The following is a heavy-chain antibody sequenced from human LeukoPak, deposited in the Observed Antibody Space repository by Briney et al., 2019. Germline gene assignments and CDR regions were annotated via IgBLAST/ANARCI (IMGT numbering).Heavy chain of an antibody. CDR1: GYTFTSYY. J-gene: IGHJ4*02. Sequence: GASVKVSCKASGYTFTSYYIHWVRQAPGQGLEWMGWINTNTGNPTYAQGFTGRFVFSLDTSVSTAYLQISSLKAEDTAVYYCARVPPRIAVAGTGDYWGQGTLVTVSS. D-gene: IGHD6-19*01. CDR2: INTNTGNP. V-gene: IGHV7-4-1*02. CDR3: ARVPPRIAVAGTGDY.